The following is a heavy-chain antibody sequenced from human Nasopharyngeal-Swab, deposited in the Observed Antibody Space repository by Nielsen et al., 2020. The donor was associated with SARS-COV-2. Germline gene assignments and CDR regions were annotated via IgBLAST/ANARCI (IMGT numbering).Heavy chain of an antibody. D-gene: IGHD2-15*01. CDR2: IWYDGSNK. Sequence: WMRQPQGKGLEWVAVIWYDGSNKYYADSVKGRFTISRDNSKNTLYLQMISLRAEDTAVYYCAREAGYCSGGSCYSGPFDYWGQGTLVTVSS. J-gene: IGHJ4*02. V-gene: IGHV3-33*01. CDR3: AREAGYCSGGSCYSGPFDY.